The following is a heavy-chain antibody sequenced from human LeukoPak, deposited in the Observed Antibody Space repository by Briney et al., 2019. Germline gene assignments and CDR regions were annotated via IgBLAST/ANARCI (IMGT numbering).Heavy chain of an antibody. V-gene: IGHV3-23*01. CDR2: TSGDGGTT. CDR3: AKDDNWLQFQS. CDR1: GFTFRDYA. J-gene: IGHJ4*02. D-gene: IGHD5-24*01. Sequence: GGSLRLSYAASGFTFRDYAMAWVRQAPGKGLEWVSGTSGDGGTTYYADSVKGRFTISRDNSKSTLYLQINSLRAEDTAIYYCAKDDNWLQFQSWGQGTLVTVSS.